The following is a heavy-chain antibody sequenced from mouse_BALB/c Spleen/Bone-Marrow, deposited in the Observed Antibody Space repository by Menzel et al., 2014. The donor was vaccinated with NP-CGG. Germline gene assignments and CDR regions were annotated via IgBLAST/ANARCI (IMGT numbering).Heavy chain of an antibody. CDR2: IIGGTGGT. Sequence: VQVVEPGGEVVKPGTSVKLSCKTSGFTFSNSYISWLKLKPGQSLEWIAWIIGGTGGTTYNQKFTGKAQLTVDTSSNTAYIQLSSLTTEDSAIYYCARPLYGSSFAWFAYWGQGTLVTVSA. D-gene: IGHD1-1*01. V-gene: IGHV1-77*01. J-gene: IGHJ3*01. CDR3: ARPLYGSSFAWFAY. CDR1: GFTFSNSY.